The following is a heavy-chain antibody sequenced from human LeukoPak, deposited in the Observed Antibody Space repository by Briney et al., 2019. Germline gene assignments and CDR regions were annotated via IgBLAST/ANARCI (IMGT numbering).Heavy chain of an antibody. CDR1: GYTFTGYY. CDR3: ARVPAADPGYYGMDV. CDR2: INPNSGGT. D-gene: IGHD6-13*01. J-gene: IGHJ6*02. Sequence: GASVKVSCKASGYTFTGYYMHWVRQAPGQGLEWMGWINPNSGGTNYAQKFQGRVTMTRATSISTAYMELSRLRSDDTAVYYCARVPAADPGYYGMDVWGQGTTVTVSS. V-gene: IGHV1-2*02.